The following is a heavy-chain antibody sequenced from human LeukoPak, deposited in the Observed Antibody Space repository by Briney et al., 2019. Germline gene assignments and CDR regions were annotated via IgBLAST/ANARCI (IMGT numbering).Heavy chain of an antibody. V-gene: IGHV3-53*01. Sequence: GGSLRLSCAASGFTVSSNYMSWVRQAPGKGLEWVSVIYSGGSTYYADSVKGRFTISRDNSKNTLYLQMNSLRAEDTAVYYCASARYSRYYYGMDVWGQGTTVTVSS. CDR2: IYSGGST. D-gene: IGHD5-18*01. CDR3: ASARYSRYYYGMDV. J-gene: IGHJ6*02. CDR1: GFTVSSNY.